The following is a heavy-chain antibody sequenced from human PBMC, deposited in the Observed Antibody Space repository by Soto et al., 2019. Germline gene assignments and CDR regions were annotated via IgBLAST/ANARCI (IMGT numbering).Heavy chain of an antibody. V-gene: IGHV1-46*03. CDR1: GYTFTSYY. CDR2: INPSGGST. CDR3: ARADPYCTNGVCSDAFDI. D-gene: IGHD2-8*01. Sequence: ASVKVSCKASGYTFTSYYMHWVRQAPGQGLEWMGIINPSGGSTSYAQKFQGRVTMTRDTSTSTVYMELSSLRSEDTAVYYCARADPYCTNGVCSDAFDIWGQGAMVTVSS. J-gene: IGHJ3*02.